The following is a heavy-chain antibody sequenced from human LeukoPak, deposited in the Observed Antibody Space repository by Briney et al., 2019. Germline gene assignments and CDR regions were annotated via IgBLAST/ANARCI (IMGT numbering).Heavy chain of an antibody. D-gene: IGHD1-26*01. J-gene: IGHJ4*02. CDR2: INPNSGGT. CDR3: ARDKSGSYSVDY. Sequence: AASVKVSFKASGYAFTGSYIHWVRQAPGQGLEWLGWINPNSGGTNYAQKFQGRVSMTRDTSITTAYMELRRLRSDDTAMYYCARDKSGSYSVDYWGQGTLVTVSS. V-gene: IGHV1-2*02. CDR1: GYAFTGSY.